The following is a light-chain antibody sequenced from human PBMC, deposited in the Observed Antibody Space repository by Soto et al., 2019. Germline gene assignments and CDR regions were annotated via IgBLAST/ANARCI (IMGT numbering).Light chain of an antibody. Sequence: DIQMTQSPSTLSASVGVMVTITCRASQSVGTWVAWYQQKPGKAPKLLIYGASNLESGVPSRFSGSGSGTEFTLTITTLQPDDFTTYFCQLSTRNTWSFGPVTLLEI. CDR1: QSVGTW. CDR2: GAS. J-gene: IGKJ5*01. V-gene: IGKV1-5*01. CDR3: QLSTRNTWS.